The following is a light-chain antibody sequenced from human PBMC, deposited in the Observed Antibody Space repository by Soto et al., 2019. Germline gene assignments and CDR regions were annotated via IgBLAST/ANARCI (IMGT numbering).Light chain of an antibody. Sequence: EVVLKQSPGTLFLSQGERATLSCRAGQSVSSSYLTWYQQKPGQAPRLLLYAASTRATGIPARFSGSGSGTDFTLTIISLQPEDFAVYYCQQDYILQWTFGQGTMVDI. CDR2: AAS. CDR1: QSVSSSY. V-gene: IGKV3D-7*01. CDR3: QQDYILQWT. J-gene: IGKJ1*01.